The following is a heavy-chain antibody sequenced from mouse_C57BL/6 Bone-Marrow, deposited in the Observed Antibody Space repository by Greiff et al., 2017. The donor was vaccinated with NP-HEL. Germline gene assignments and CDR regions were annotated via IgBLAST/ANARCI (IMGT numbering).Heavy chain of an antibody. V-gene: IGHV1-82*01. CDR1: GYAFSSSW. Sequence: VKLMESGPELVKPGASVKISCKASGYAFSSSWMNWVKQRPGKGLEWIGRIYPGDGDTNYNGKFKGKATLTADKSSSTAYMQLSSLTSEDSAVYFCARGGSYSIKFAYWGQGTLVTVSA. CDR2: IYPGDGDT. J-gene: IGHJ3*01. CDR3: ARGGSYSIKFAY. D-gene: IGHD2-5*01.